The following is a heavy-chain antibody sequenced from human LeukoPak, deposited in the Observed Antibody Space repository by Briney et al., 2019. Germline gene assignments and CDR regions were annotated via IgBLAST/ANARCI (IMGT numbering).Heavy chain of an antibody. CDR2: IHYSGST. V-gene: IGHV4-59*01. Sequence: SETLSLTCTVSGGSISSYYWSRIRQPPGKGLEWIGYIHYSGSTNYNPSLKSRVTISVDTSKNQFSLKLSSVTAADTAVYYCARVQKWASFDYWGQGTLVTVSS. J-gene: IGHJ4*02. CDR1: GGSISSYY. CDR3: ARVQKWASFDY. D-gene: IGHD1-26*01.